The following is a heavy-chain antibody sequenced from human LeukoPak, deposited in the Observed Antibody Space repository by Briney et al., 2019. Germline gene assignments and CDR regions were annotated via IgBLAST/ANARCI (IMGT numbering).Heavy chain of an antibody. Sequence: PSETLSLTCTVSGYSISSGYYWGWIRQPPGKGLEWIGNIYHSGSTYYNPSLKSRVTISVDTSKNQFSLKLSSVAAADTAVYYCTRHYYYDSSGSPDYWGQGTLVTVSS. V-gene: IGHV4-38-2*02. CDR2: IYHSGST. CDR3: TRHYYYDSSGSPDY. J-gene: IGHJ4*02. CDR1: GYSISSGYY. D-gene: IGHD3-22*01.